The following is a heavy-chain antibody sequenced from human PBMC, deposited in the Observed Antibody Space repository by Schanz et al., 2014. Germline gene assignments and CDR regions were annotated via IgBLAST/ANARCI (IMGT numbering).Heavy chain of an antibody. CDR3: ARDKGQSGGGMDV. J-gene: IGHJ6*02. Sequence: QVQLVQSGAAMKKPGSSVKVSCKASGGTYNNYALSWVRQAPGQGLEWMGRFIPLIDTADYAEKFQGRVTITADKFTNSAYMELSSLTSEDTAVYYCARDKGQSGGGMDVWGQGTTVTVSS. V-gene: IGHV1-69*04. CDR1: GGTYNNYA. D-gene: IGHD1-26*01. CDR2: FIPLIDTA.